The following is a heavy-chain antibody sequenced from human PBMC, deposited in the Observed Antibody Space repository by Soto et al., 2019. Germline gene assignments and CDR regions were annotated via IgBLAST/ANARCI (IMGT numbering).Heavy chain of an antibody. Sequence: SETLSLTCTVSGGSIGSGDYYWSWIRQPPGKGLEWIGYIFYSGSTYYNPSLKSRVTISVHTSKNQFSLKLSSVIAADTAVYYCARVLSKYCSGGDCYYYYGMDVWRQGTTVTVSS. D-gene: IGHD2-21*02. J-gene: IGHJ6*02. CDR1: GGSIGSGDYY. CDR3: ARVLSKYCSGGDCYYYYGMDV. V-gene: IGHV4-30-4*01. CDR2: IFYSGST.